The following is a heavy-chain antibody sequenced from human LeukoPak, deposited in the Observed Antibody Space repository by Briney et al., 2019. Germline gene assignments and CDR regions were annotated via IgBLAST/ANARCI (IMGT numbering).Heavy chain of an antibody. D-gene: IGHD1-26*01. V-gene: IGHV4-34*01. CDR2: INHSGST. J-gene: IGHJ4*02. CDR3: ARGALGGSYAAY. Sequence: SETLSLTCAVYGGSFSGYYWSWIRQPPGKGLEWIGEINHSGSTNYNPSLKSRVTISVDTSKNQFSLKLSSVTAADTAVYYCARGALGGSYAAYWGQGTLVTVSS. CDR1: GGSFSGYY.